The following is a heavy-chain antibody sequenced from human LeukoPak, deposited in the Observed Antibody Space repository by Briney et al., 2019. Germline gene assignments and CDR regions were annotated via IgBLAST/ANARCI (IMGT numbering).Heavy chain of an antibody. CDR2: IYSGGST. Sequence: GGSLRLSCAASGFTVSTYYMTWVRQAPGKGLECVSVIYSGGSTYYADSVKGRFTVSRNNSKNTLYLQMNSLRAEDTAMYYCARGLGYCTSTTCLLPFDYWGQGTLVTVSS. J-gene: IGHJ4*02. D-gene: IGHD2-2*01. V-gene: IGHV3-53*01. CDR1: GFTVSTYY. CDR3: ARGLGYCTSTTCLLPFDY.